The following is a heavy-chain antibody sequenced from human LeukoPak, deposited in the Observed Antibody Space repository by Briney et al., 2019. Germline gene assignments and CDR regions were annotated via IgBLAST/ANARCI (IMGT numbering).Heavy chain of an antibody. D-gene: IGHD2-2*01. V-gene: IGHV1-2*02. CDR3: ARGGDIVVVPAAMDRNWFDP. CDR2: INPNSGGT. CDR1: GYTFTGYY. Sequence: VSVKVSCKASGYTFTGYYMHWVRQAPGQGLEWMGWINPNSGGTNYAQKFQGRVTMTRDTSISTAYMELSRLRSDDTAVYYCARGGDIVVVPAAMDRNWFDPWGQGTLVTVSS. J-gene: IGHJ5*02.